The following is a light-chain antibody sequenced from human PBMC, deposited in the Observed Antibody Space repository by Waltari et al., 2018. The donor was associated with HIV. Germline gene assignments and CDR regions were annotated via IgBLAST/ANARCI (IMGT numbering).Light chain of an antibody. V-gene: IGLV1-47*01. Sequence: QSVLTQPPSASGTPGQRVTISCSGSSSNIGSNYVYWYQQLPGTAPKLLIYRSIQRPSGVPDRFSGSKSGTSASLAISGLRSEDEADYYCAAWDDSLSVVVFGGGTKLTVL. J-gene: IGLJ2*01. CDR1: SSNIGSNY. CDR3: AAWDDSLSVVV. CDR2: RSI.